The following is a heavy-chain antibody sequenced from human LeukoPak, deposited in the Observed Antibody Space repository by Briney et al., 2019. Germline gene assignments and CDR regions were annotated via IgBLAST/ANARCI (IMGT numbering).Heavy chain of an antibody. Sequence: PGGSLRLSCAVSGFTFSSYSMNWVRQAPGKGLEWVSSISRSSSYIYYEDSVKGRFTISRDNAKNSLYLQMNSLRAEDTAVYYCARDLLLWFGGSNYYYGMDVWGQGTTVTVSS. CDR1: GFTFSSYS. J-gene: IGHJ6*02. V-gene: IGHV3-21*01. CDR3: ARDLLLWFGGSNYYYGMDV. CDR2: ISRSSSYI. D-gene: IGHD3-10*01.